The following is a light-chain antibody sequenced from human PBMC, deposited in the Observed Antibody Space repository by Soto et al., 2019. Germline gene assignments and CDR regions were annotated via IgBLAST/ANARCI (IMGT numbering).Light chain of an antibody. CDR2: AAS. Sequence: DIKMTQSPSSLSASVGDRVTITCRASQSIGTYLNWYQQKPGTAPKLLIYAASSLQGGVPSRFSGYGSGTDLTLSISSLQSEDFATYYCQQSYGSPPFTFGGGTKVDMK. V-gene: IGKV1-39*01. CDR1: QSIGTY. J-gene: IGKJ4*01. CDR3: QQSYGSPPFT.